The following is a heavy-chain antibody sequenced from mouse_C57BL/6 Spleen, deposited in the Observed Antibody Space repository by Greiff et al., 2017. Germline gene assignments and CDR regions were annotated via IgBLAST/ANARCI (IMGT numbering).Heavy chain of an antibody. J-gene: IGHJ2*01. CDR2: INPNNGGT. Sequence: VQLQQSGPELVKPGASVKIPCKASGYTFTDYNMDWVKQSHGKSLEWIGDINPNNGGTIYNQKFKGKATLTVDKSSSTAYMALRSLTSEDTAVYYCARTGRSPGYYFDYWGQGTTLTVSS. D-gene: IGHD1-1*01. V-gene: IGHV1-18*01. CDR3: ARTGRSPGYYFDY. CDR1: GYTFTDYN.